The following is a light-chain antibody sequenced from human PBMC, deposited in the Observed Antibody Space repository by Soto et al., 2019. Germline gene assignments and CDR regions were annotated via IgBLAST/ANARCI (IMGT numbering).Light chain of an antibody. CDR3: CSYAGSSYV. J-gene: IGLJ1*01. CDR1: SSDVGGYHY. Sequence: QSSLTQPRSVSGSPGQSVTISCTGTSSDVGGYHYVSWYQQHPGKAPKLMIYDVSKRPSGVPDRFSGSKSGNTASLTISGLQGEDEADYYCCSYAGSSYVFGTGTKLTVL. CDR2: DVS. V-gene: IGLV2-11*01.